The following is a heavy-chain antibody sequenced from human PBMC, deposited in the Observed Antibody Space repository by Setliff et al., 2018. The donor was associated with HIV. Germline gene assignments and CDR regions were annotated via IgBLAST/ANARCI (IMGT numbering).Heavy chain of an antibody. D-gene: IGHD2-21*02. V-gene: IGHV1-69*13. CDR2: IIPIFGTA. CDR3: AAGYCGGDCYSRQSYFDY. CDR1: GGSFDMHT. J-gene: IGHJ4*02. Sequence: SVKVSCKPSGGSFDMHTISWVRQAPGQGLEFVGRIIPIFGTANYAQKFQGRVTITADESTSTAYMELSSLRSEDTAVYYCAAGYCGGDCYSRQSYFDYWGQGTLVTVSS.